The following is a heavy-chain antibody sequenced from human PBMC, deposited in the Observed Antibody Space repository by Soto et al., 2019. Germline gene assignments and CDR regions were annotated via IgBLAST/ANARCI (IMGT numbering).Heavy chain of an antibody. CDR1: GFTFSSYS. CDR2: ISSSSSYI. D-gene: IGHD4-17*01. J-gene: IGHJ3*02. Sequence: EVQLVESGGGLVKPGGSLRLSCAASGFTFSSYSMNWVRQAPGKGLEWVSSISSSSSYIYYADSVKGRFIISRDNAKNSLYLQMNSLRAEDTAVYYCARTAFDYGDSEDAFDIWGQGTMVTVSS. CDR3: ARTAFDYGDSEDAFDI. V-gene: IGHV3-21*01.